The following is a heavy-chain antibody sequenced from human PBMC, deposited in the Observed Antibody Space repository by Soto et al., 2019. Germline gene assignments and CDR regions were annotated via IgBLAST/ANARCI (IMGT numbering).Heavy chain of an antibody. Sequence: QVQLQESGPGLVKTSETLFLTCTVTGASISSYYWSWIRQPPGKGLEWIGHISYSGSTNYNPSVMGRVTVSVHRSTNQFSLKLSSVTAADTAVYYCARAQPFEFHNWFDPWGQGTLVSVSS. CDR3: ARAQPFEFHNWFDP. V-gene: IGHV4-59*01. CDR1: GASISSYY. D-gene: IGHD2-2*01. CDR2: ISYSGST. J-gene: IGHJ5*02.